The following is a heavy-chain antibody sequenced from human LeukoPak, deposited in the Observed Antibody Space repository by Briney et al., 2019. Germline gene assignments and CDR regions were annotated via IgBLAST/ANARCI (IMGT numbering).Heavy chain of an antibody. Sequence: SETLSLTCTVSGGSISSYYWSWIRQPPGKGLEWIGYIYYSGSTHYNPSLKSRVTISVDTSKKQFSLKLRSVTAADTAVYYCARDCVSVPAAAGIRGVYNWFDPWGQGTLVTVSS. CDR2: IYYSGST. V-gene: IGHV4-59*12. CDR3: ARDCVSVPAAAGIRGVYNWFDP. D-gene: IGHD2-2*01. CDR1: GGSISSYY. J-gene: IGHJ5*02.